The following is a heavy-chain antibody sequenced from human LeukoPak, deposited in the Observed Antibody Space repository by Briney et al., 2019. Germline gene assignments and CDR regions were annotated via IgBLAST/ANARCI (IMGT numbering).Heavy chain of an antibody. V-gene: IGHV1-69*06. CDR1: GGTFSTDA. D-gene: IGHD1/OR15-1a*01. CDR3: AREAGIAITGTIWYFDL. CDR2: IIPVFGTT. Sequence: ASVKVSCKASGGTFSTDALAWVRQVPGQGPEWMGRIIPVFGTTNYAETFQGRVTITADISTSTAYMQLSSLRFEDTAVYYCAREAGIAITGTIWYFDLWGRGTLVTVSS. J-gene: IGHJ2*01.